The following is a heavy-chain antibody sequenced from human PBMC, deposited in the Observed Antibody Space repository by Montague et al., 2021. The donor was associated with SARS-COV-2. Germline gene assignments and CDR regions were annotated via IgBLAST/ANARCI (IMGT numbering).Heavy chain of an antibody. V-gene: IGHV6-1*01. CDR3: TSGREGNYNVMDV. J-gene: IGHJ6*02. D-gene: IGHD1-1*01. Sequence: CAISGDSVVENRARSDEDTSNPTSGWKWLARTYYRSKWYNDYAVXLRVIVTINPDTSKNQFSLQLNSVTPEDTAIYYCTSGREGNYNVMDVWGQGTTVTVSS. CDR1: GDSVVENRAR. CDR2: TYYRSKWYN.